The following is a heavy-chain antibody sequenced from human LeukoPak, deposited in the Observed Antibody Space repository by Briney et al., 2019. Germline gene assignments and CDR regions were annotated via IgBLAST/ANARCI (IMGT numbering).Heavy chain of an antibody. D-gene: IGHD1-26*01. CDR2: INPNSGGT. V-gene: IGHV1-2*02. Sequence: ASVKVSCKASGYTFTGYYMHWVRQAPGQGLEWMGWINPNSGGTNYAQKFQGRVTMTRDTSISTAYMELSRLRSDDTAVYYCARVPKYSGTQRAFDIWGQGTMVTVSS. CDR1: GYTFTGYY. CDR3: ARVPKYSGTQRAFDI. J-gene: IGHJ3*02.